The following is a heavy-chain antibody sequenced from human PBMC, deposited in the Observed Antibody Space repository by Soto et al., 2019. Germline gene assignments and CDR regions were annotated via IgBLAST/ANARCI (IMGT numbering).Heavy chain of an antibody. CDR2: MNPNSGKT. V-gene: IGHV1-8*01. Sequence: QVQLVQSGAEVKKPGASVKVSCKASGYTFSSYDISWVRQATGQGLEWLGWMNPNSGKTGYAQKFQGRVTMTRNTTISTAYMERSSLESEDEAVYYCARGGGAYLYYGMGVWGQGTTVTVSS. CDR3: ARGGGAYLYYGMGV. J-gene: IGHJ6*02. D-gene: IGHD1-26*01. CDR1: GYTFSSYD.